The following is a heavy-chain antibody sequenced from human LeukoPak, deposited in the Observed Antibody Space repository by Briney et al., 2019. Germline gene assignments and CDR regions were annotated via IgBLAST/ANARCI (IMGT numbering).Heavy chain of an antibody. V-gene: IGHV1-3*01. CDR2: INAGNGNT. CDR1: GYTFTSYA. D-gene: IGHD6-13*01. J-gene: IGHJ4*02. Sequence: ASVKVSCKASGYTFTSYAMHWVRQAPGQRLEWMGWINAGNGNTKYSRKFQGRVTITRDTSASTAYMELSSLRSEDTAVYYCAREGIAAADYWGQGTLVTVSS. CDR3: AREGIAAADY.